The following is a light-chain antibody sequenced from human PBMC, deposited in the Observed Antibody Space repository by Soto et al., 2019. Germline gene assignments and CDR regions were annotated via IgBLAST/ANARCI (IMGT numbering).Light chain of an antibody. CDR2: HAS. V-gene: IGKV1-5*01. CDR3: QQYNSYSWT. CDR1: QNIGRW. Sequence: DIQMTQSPSTLSASKGYRFTITCRASQNIGRWLAWYQQKPGTAPNLLIYHASNLRGGVPSRFSGGGSGTEFTLTISSLQPDDIATYSCQQYNSYSWTFGQGTTVDIK. J-gene: IGKJ1*01.